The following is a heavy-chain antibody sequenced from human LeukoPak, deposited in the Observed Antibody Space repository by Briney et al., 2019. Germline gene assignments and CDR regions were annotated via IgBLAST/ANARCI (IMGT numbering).Heavy chain of an antibody. Sequence: PGGSLRLSCAASGFTFSSYSMNWVRQAPGKGLEWVSSISSSSSYIYYADSVKGRFTISRDNANNSLYLQMNSLRAEDTAVYYCARVLSAAGFDFDYWGQGTLVTVSS. D-gene: IGHD3-10*01. J-gene: IGHJ4*02. V-gene: IGHV3-21*01. CDR2: ISSSSSYI. CDR3: ARVLSAAGFDFDY. CDR1: GFTFSSYS.